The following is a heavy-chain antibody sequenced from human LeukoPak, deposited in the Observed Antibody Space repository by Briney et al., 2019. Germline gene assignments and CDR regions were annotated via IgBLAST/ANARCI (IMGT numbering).Heavy chain of an antibody. Sequence: QPGGSLRLSCAASGFTFSSYWMHWVRQAPGKGLLWVSRISSDGSITDYADSVKGRFTISRDNAKNTLYLQMNSLSAEDTAVHYCARDGNWHFDYWGQGTLVTVSS. D-gene: IGHD4-23*01. CDR2: ISSDGSIT. CDR3: ARDGNWHFDY. CDR1: GFTFSSYW. J-gene: IGHJ4*02. V-gene: IGHV3-74*01.